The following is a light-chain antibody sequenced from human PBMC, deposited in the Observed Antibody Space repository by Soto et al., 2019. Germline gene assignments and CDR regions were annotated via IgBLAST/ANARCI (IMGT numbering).Light chain of an antibody. V-gene: IGLV1-51*02. CDR1: TSNIGNNY. CDR3: GTWDSRLNAHV. Sequence: QSVLTQPPSVSAAPGQKVIISCSGGTSNIGNNYACWYQHLPGTAPKLLMYEDNKRASAIPDRFSGSRSGTSATLGITGLQTGDEADYYCGTWDSRLNAHVFGTGTKLTVL. J-gene: IGLJ1*01. CDR2: EDN.